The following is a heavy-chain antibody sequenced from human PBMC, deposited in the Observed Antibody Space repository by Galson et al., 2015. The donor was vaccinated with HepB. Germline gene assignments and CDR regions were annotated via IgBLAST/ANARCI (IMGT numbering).Heavy chain of an antibody. J-gene: IGHJ4*02. CDR3: AKDSPRYSGNHWAFDY. CDR1: GFTFEDYA. V-gene: IGHV3-9*01. D-gene: IGHD1-26*01. Sequence: SLRLSCAASGFTFEDYAMHWVRQAPGKGLEWVSRISWNSINIGYADSVKGRFTISRDNAKNSLYLQMNSLRTEDTALYYCAKDSPRYSGNHWAFDYWGQGTLVTVSS. CDR2: ISWNSINI.